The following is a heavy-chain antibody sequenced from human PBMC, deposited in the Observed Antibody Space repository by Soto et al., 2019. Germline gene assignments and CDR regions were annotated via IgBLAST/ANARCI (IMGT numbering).Heavy chain of an antibody. CDR3: AKVKWTYGSVSDI. Sequence: EVQLLESGGGLVQPGGSLRLSCAASGFTFSSFAMSWVRQAPGKGLEWVSGISNSGGSVNYADSVEGRFTISRDNSKNTLALEMNSLKAEDTALYYCAKVKWTYGSVSDIWGQGTMVTVSS. CDR1: GFTFSSFA. V-gene: IGHV3-23*01. D-gene: IGHD4-17*01. CDR2: ISNSGGSV. J-gene: IGHJ3*02.